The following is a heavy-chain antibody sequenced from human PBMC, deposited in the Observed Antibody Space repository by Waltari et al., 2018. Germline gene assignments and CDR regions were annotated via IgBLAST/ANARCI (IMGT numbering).Heavy chain of an antibody. CDR2: IYYSGST. CDR3: TRRSYSKRRGAFDI. D-gene: IGHD4-4*01. J-gene: IGHJ3*02. CDR1: GGSISSSSYY. V-gene: IGHV4-39*07. Sequence: QVQLQESGPGLVKPSETLSLTCTVSGGSISSSSYYWGWIRQPPGQGRGWIGSIYYSGSTYYNPSLKSRVTISVDTSKNQFSLKLSSVTAADTAMYYCTRRSYSKRRGAFDIWGQGTMVTVSS.